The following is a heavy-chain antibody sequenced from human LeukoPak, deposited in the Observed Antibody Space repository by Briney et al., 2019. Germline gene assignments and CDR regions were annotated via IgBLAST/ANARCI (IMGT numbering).Heavy chain of an antibody. CDR3: ARVARIVVAITEYAFDI. V-gene: IGHV4-34*01. D-gene: IGHD3-22*01. Sequence: WETLSLTCAVYGGSFSGYYWSWIRQPPGKGLEWIGEINHSGSTNYNPSLKRRVTISVDTSKNQFSLKLSSVTAAHTAVYYCARVARIVVAITEYAFDIWGQGTMVTVSS. CDR1: GGSFSGYY. CDR2: INHSGST. J-gene: IGHJ3*02.